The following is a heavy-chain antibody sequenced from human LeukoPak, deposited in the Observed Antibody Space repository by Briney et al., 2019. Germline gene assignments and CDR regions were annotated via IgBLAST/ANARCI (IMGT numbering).Heavy chain of an antibody. J-gene: IGHJ3*02. CDR3: ARVSKWELPDPDAFDI. D-gene: IGHD1-26*01. Sequence: SQTLSLTCAISGDIVSSNSVTWNWIRQSPSRGLEWLGRTYYRSKWYNDYAVSVKSRITINPDTSKNQFSLQLNSVTPEDTAVYYCARVSKWELPDPDAFDIWGQGTMVTVSS. CDR2: TYYRSKWYN. V-gene: IGHV6-1*01. CDR1: GDIVSSNSVT.